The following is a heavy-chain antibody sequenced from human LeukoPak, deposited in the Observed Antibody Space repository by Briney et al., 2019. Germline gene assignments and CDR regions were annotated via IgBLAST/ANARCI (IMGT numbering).Heavy chain of an antibody. CDR1: EFTFSSYA. CDR2: ISGSGDTT. D-gene: IGHD6-13*01. CDR3: AKDPRRYSRTGGYFDY. Sequence: GGSLRLSCAASEFTFSSYAMSWVRQAPGKGLEWVSGISGSGDTTYYADSVKGRFTISRVNSKNTLFLQMNSLRTEDTAVYYCAKDPRRYSRTGGYFDYWGQGTLVTVSS. V-gene: IGHV3-23*01. J-gene: IGHJ4*02.